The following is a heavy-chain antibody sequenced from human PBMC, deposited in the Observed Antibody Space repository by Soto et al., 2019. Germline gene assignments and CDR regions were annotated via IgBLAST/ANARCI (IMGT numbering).Heavy chain of an antibody. CDR3: ARGRRYCSSTSCHEAYYYYGMDV. CDR2: INAGNGNT. CDR1: GYTFTSYA. Sequence: GXSVKVSCKASGYTFTSYAMHWVRQAPVQRLEWMGWINAGNGNTKYSQKFQGRVTITRDTSASTAYMELSSLRSEDTAVYYCARGRRYCSSTSCHEAYYYYGMDVWGQGTTVTVSS. D-gene: IGHD2-2*01. V-gene: IGHV1-3*01. J-gene: IGHJ6*02.